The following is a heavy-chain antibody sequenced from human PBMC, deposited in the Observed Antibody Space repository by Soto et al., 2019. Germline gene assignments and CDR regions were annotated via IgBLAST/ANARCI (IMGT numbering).Heavy chain of an antibody. CDR2: INPNSGGT. CDR3: ARVHPSSGWAFDY. D-gene: IGHD6-19*01. V-gene: IGHV1-2*02. CDR1: GYTFTGYY. Sequence: ASVKVSCKASGYTFTGYYMHWVRQAPGQGLERMGWINPNSGGTNYAQKFQGRVTMTRDTSISTAYMELSRLRSDDTAVYYCARVHPSSGWAFDYWGQGTLVIVSS. J-gene: IGHJ4*02.